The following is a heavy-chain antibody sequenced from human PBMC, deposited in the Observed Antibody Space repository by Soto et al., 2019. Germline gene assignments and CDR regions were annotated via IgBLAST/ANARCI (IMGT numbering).Heavy chain of an antibody. Sequence: SETLSLTCTVSGGSITSYYWSWIRQPPGKGLEWIGYIYYSGSTSYNPSLKSRVTISLDTPKNQFSLKLSSVTAADTAVYYCARDIGGSSGWYVDYWGRGTLVTVSS. CDR2: IYYSGST. D-gene: IGHD6-19*01. V-gene: IGHV4-59*01. CDR3: ARDIGGSSGWYVDY. CDR1: GGSITSYY. J-gene: IGHJ4*02.